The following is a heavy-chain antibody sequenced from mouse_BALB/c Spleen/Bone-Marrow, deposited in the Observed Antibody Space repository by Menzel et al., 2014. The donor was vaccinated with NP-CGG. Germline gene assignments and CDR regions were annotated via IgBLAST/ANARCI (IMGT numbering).Heavy chain of an antibody. CDR3: TRWASWDVWYFDV. D-gene: IGHD4-1*01. J-gene: IGHJ1*01. CDR2: INPSNGNT. CDR1: GYTFTNYY. V-gene: IGHV1S81*02. Sequence: QVQLQQSGAELVKPGASVKLSCKASGYTFTNYYMYWLKQRPGQGLEWIGEINPSNGNTHFNENFRNKATLTVDKSSSTAYMQLSSLTSEDSAVYYCTRWASWDVWYFDVWGPGTTVTVSS.